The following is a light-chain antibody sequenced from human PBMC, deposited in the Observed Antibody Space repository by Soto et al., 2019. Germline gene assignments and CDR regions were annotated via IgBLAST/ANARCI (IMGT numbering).Light chain of an antibody. J-gene: IGKJ5*01. CDR2: CAS. CDR3: QQRWHWPSNT. CDR1: QRVSSGY. Sequence: EMVFTPSPGTLSLSPGERATLSCRASQRVSSGYFAWYQQKPGQTPTLLIYCASGRATGIPDRFSGSGSGTDFTLTISSLEPEDFGVYYCQQRWHWPSNTFGQGTRLETK. V-gene: IGKV3D-20*02.